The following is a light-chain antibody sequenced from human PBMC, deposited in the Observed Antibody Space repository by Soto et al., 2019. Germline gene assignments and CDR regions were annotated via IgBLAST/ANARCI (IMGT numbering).Light chain of an antibody. CDR1: SSDVGGYNY. V-gene: IGLV2-14*01. CDR3: SSYTSSSTL. J-gene: IGLJ1*01. Sequence: QSALTQPASLSGSPGQSITISCTGTSSDVGGYNYVSWYQQHPGKAPKLMIYEVSNRPSGVSNRFSGSKSGNTASLTISGLQAEDEDDYYCSSYTSSSTLVGTGT. CDR2: EVS.